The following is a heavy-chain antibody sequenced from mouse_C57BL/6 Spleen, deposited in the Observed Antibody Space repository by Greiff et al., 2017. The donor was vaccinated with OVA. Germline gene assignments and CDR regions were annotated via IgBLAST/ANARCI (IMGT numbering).Heavy chain of an antibody. CDR2: INPNNGGT. CDR3: ARSITTVVAKGWFAY. V-gene: IGHV1-26*01. Sequence: EVQLQQSGPELVKPGASVKISCKASGYTFTDYYMNWVKQSHGKSLEWIGDINPNNGGTSYNQKFKGKATLTVDKSSSTAYMELRSLTSEDSAVYYCARSITTVVAKGWFAYWGQGTLVTVSA. J-gene: IGHJ3*01. D-gene: IGHD1-1*01. CDR1: GYTFTDYY.